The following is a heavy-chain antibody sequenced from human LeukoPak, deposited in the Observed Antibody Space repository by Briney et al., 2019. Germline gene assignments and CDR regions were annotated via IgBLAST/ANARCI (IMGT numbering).Heavy chain of an antibody. Sequence: SETLSLTCAVYGGSFSGYYWSWIRQPPGKGLEWIGEINHSGSTNYNPSLKSRVTISVDTSKNQFSLKLSSVTAADTAVYYCARLRGGAGNGKYSSGWYNWFDPWGQGTLVTVSS. D-gene: IGHD6-19*01. CDR3: ARLRGGAGNGKYSSGWYNWFDP. CDR2: INHSGST. CDR1: GGSFSGYY. J-gene: IGHJ5*02. V-gene: IGHV4-34*01.